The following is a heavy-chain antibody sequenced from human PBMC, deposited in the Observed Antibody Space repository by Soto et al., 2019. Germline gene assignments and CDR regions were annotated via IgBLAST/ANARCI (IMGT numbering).Heavy chain of an antibody. CDR3: ARDRPTAYCGGDCYDWFDP. J-gene: IGHJ5*02. CDR2: IIPIFGTA. CDR1: GGTFSSYA. V-gene: IGHV1-69*01. D-gene: IGHD2-21*02. Sequence: QVQLVQSGAEVKKPGSSVKVSCKASGGTFSSYAISWVRQAPGQGLGWMGGIIPIFGTANYAQKFQGRVTITADESTSTAYMELSSLRSEDTAVYYCARDRPTAYCGGDCYDWFDPWGQGTLVTVSS.